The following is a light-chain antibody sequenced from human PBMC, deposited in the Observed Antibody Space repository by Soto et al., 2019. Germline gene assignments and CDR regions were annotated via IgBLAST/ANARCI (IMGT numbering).Light chain of an antibody. Sequence: DSELTQDPSTMSGSLGDRVTITCGASPTTSSWLAWYQQKPGKAPNLLIYKASTLKSGVPSRFSGSGSGTESTLTISRLKPDDFATYYCQHYNSYWTFGQGTKVDIK. J-gene: IGKJ1*01. CDR1: PTTSSW. V-gene: IGKV1-5*03. CDR2: KAS. CDR3: QHYNSYWT.